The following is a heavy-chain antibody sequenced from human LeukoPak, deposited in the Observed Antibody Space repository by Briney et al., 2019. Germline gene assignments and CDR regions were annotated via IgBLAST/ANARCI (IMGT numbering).Heavy chain of an antibody. Sequence: KSGGSLRLSCAASGFTFSSYSMNWVRQAPGKGLEWVSSISSSSSYIHYADSVKGRFTISRDNAKNSLYLQMNSLRAEDTAVYYCARGSQLVVAATLEDWFDPWGQGTLVTVSS. CDR3: ARGSQLVVAATLEDWFDP. J-gene: IGHJ5*02. D-gene: IGHD2-15*01. V-gene: IGHV3-21*01. CDR1: GFTFSSYS. CDR2: ISSSSSYI.